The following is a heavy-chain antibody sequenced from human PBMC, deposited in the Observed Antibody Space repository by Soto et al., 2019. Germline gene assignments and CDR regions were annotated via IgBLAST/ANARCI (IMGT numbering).Heavy chain of an antibody. CDR2: IFSNDEK. V-gene: IGHV2-26*01. D-gene: IGHD3-3*01. J-gene: IGHJ4*02. CDR3: ARGSIHYDFWSGYYSRTEYYFDY. CDR1: GFSLSNARMG. Sequence: QVTLKESGPVLVKPTETLTLTCTVSGFSLSNARMGVSWIRQPPGKALEWLAHIFSNDEKSYSTSLKSRLTISKDTSKSQVVLTMTNMDPVDTATYYCARGSIHYDFWSGYYSRTEYYFDYWGQGTLVTVSS.